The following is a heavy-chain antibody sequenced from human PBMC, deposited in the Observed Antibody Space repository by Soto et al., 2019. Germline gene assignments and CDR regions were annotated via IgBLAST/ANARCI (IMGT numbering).Heavy chain of an antibody. CDR3: ARGGMGRYFDY. V-gene: IGHV4-4*02. Sequence: PSETRSLTWAVSGGSISSSNWWSCFRQPPGKGLEWIGEIYHSGSTNYNPSLKSRVTISVDKSKNQFSLKLSSVTAADTAVYYCARGGMGRYFDYWGQGTLVTVSS. D-gene: IGHD1-26*01. J-gene: IGHJ4*02. CDR2: IYHSGST. CDR1: GGSISSSNW.